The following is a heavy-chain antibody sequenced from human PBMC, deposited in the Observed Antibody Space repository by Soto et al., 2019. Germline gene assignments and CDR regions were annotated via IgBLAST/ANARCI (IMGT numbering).Heavy chain of an antibody. CDR2: IYYSGST. CDR3: ARGTLAVAGSFDY. J-gene: IGHJ4*02. Sequence: SETLSLTCTVSGGSISSGGYYWSWIRQHPGKGLEWIGYIYYSGSTYYNPSLKSRVTISVDTSKNQFSLKLSSVTAADTAVYYCARGTLAVAGSFDYWGQGTLVTVSS. CDR1: GGSISSGGYY. V-gene: IGHV4-31*02. D-gene: IGHD6-19*01.